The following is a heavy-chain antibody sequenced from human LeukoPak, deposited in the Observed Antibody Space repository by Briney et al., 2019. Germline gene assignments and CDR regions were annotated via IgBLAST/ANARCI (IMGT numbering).Heavy chain of an antibody. V-gene: IGHV3-30*03. D-gene: IGHD2-2*02. CDR3: ARDVRIGAAIENYFDY. CDR1: GFTFSSYG. J-gene: IGHJ4*02. CDR2: ISYDGSNK. Sequence: GGSLRLSCAASGFTFSSYGMHWVRQAPGKGLEWVAVISYDGSNKYYADSVKGRFTISRDNSKNTLYLQMNSLRAEDTAVYYCARDVRIGAAIENYFDYWGQGTLVTVSS.